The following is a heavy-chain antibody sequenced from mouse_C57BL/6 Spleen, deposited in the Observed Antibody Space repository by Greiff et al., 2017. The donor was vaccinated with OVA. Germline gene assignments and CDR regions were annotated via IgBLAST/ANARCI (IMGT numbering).Heavy chain of an antibody. CDR1: GFSLTSYG. V-gene: IGHV2-2*01. CDR2: IWSGGST. J-gene: IGHJ1*03. D-gene: IGHD1-1*01. Sequence: VKLVESGPGLVQPSQRLSITCTVSGFSLTSYGVHWVRQSPGKGLEWLGVIWSGGSTDYNAAFISRLSISKDNSKSQVFFKMNSLQADDTAIYYCARRGSYGSSSGWYFDVWGTGTTVTVSS. CDR3: ARRGSYGSSSGWYFDV.